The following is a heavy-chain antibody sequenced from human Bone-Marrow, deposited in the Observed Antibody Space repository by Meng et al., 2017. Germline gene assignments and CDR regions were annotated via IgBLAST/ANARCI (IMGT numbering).Heavy chain of an antibody. D-gene: IGHD2-2*02. Sequence: QVQLQESGTGLVKPSQTLYLTCTVSGGSISSGDYYWTWIRQPPGKGLEWIGYIYYSGSTYYNPSLNSRLTISVDTSKNQFSLKLSSVTAADTAVYYCARYCSSTSCHNWFDPWGQGILVTVSS. V-gene: IGHV4-30-4*01. CDR1: GGSISSGDYY. CDR2: IYYSGST. J-gene: IGHJ5*02. CDR3: ARYCSSTSCHNWFDP.